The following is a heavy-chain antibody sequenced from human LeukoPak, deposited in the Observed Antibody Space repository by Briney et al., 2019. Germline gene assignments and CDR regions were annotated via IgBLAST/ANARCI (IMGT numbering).Heavy chain of an antibody. CDR3: ARTPVGLKVGGGLYYYGMDV. D-gene: IGHD3-16*01. CDR2: INPKSGGT. J-gene: IGHJ6*02. Sequence: GASVKVSCKASGYTFTDYYIHWVRQAPGRGLEWMGWINPKSGGTHFAQKFQGRVTMTRDTSISTADMELSRLRSDDTAVYYCARTPVGLKVGGGLYYYGMDVWGQGTTVTVSS. V-gene: IGHV1-2*02. CDR1: GYTFTDYY.